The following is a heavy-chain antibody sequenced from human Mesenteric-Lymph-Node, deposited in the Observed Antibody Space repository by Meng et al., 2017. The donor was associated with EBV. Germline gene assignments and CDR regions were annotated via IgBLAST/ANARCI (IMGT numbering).Heavy chain of an antibody. Sequence: QLQLQESGPGLVKSSETLSLTCTVAGGSVSSYGYYWGWIRQPPGKGLEWIGTIYYSGTTYYNPSLKSRVTISVDTSKNQFSLKLSSVTAADTAVYYCARIVVPAATNNWFDPWGQGTLVTVSS. CDR3: ARIVVPAATNNWFDP. CDR2: IYYSGTT. CDR1: GGSVSSYGYY. D-gene: IGHD2-2*01. V-gene: IGHV4-39*07. J-gene: IGHJ5*02.